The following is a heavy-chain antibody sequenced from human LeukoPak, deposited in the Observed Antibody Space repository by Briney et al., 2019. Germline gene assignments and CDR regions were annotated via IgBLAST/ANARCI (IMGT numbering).Heavy chain of an antibody. V-gene: IGHV1-2*02. D-gene: IGHD5-12*01. J-gene: IGHJ4*02. CDR1: GYTFTGYY. Sequence: VASVKVSCKASGYTFTGYYMHWVRQAPGQGLEWMGWINPNSGGTNYAQKFQGRVTMTRDTSISTAYMELSRLRSDDTAVYYCARESDSGYDFLDAADYFDYWGQGTLVTVSS. CDR3: ARESDSGYDFLDAADYFDY. CDR2: INPNSGGT.